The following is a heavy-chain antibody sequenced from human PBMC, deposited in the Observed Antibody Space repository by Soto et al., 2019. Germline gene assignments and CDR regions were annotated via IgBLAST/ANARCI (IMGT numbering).Heavy chain of an antibody. Sequence: SVKVSCKASGGTFSSYAISWVRQAPGQGLEWMGGIIPIFGTANYAQKFQGRVTITADESASTAYMELSSLRSEDTAVYYCARRYCSSTSCRSDYYYYGMDVWGQGTTVTVSS. V-gene: IGHV1-69*13. CDR2: IIPIFGTA. J-gene: IGHJ6*02. D-gene: IGHD2-2*01. CDR1: GGTFSSYA. CDR3: ARRYCSSTSCRSDYYYYGMDV.